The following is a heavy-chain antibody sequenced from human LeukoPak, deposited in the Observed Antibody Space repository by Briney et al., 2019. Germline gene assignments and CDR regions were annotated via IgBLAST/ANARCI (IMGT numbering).Heavy chain of an antibody. Sequence: SETLSLTCTVSGYSISSGYYWGWIREPPGKGLEWIGSLYQSGNTYYNPSLKSRVTISVDTSKNQFALKLSSVAAAETAVYYCASLPGYSSSLSYWGQGTLVTVSS. V-gene: IGHV4-38-2*02. D-gene: IGHD6-13*01. CDR2: LYQSGNT. CDR3: ASLPGYSSSLSY. CDR1: GYSISSGYY. J-gene: IGHJ4*02.